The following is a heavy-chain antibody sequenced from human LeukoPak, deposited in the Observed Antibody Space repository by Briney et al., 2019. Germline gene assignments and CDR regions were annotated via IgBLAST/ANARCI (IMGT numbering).Heavy chain of an antibody. J-gene: IGHJ6*03. V-gene: IGHV4-39*07. CDR3: ARAVISTIFGVVIIQYYYYYMDV. CDR2: IFYSGST. D-gene: IGHD3-3*01. CDR1: GGSISTSNYY. Sequence: SETLSLTCTVSGGSISTSNYYWGWIRQPPGKGLEWIGNIFYSGSTYYSPSLKSRVTISLDTSRNQFSLKLSSVTAADTAVYYCARAVISTIFGVVIIQYYYYYMDVWGKGTTVTVSS.